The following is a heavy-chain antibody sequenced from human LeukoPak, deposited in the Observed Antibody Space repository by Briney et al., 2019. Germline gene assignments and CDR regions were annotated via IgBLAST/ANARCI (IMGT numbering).Heavy chain of an antibody. CDR1: GFTFDSYW. V-gene: IGHV3-23*01. D-gene: IGHD1-1*01. CDR3: AKDSNWRDAFDT. Sequence: GGSLRLSCAASGFTFDSYWMNWVRQAPGKGLEWVSAISGSGGSTYYADSVKGRFTISRDNSKNTLYLQMNSLRAEDTAVYYCAKDSNWRDAFDTWGQGTMVTVSS. J-gene: IGHJ3*02. CDR2: ISGSGGST.